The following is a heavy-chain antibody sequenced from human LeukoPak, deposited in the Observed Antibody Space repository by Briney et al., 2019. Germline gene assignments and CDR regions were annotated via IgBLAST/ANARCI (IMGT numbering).Heavy chain of an antibody. V-gene: IGHV4-59*01. D-gene: IGHD3-22*01. J-gene: IGHJ6*02. Sequence: PSETLSLTCTVSGGSISSYYWSWIRQPPGKGLEWIGYIYYSGSTNYNPSLKSRVTISVDTSKNQFSLKLSSVTAADTAVYYCARADPVVTDYYYYGMGVWGQGTTVTVSS. CDR2: IYYSGST. CDR1: GGSISSYY. CDR3: ARADPVVTDYYYYGMGV.